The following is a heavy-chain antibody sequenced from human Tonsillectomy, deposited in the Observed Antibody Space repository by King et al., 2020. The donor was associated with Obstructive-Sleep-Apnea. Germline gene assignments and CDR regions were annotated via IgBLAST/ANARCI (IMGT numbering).Heavy chain of an antibody. V-gene: IGHV3-30*04. CDR2: ISDDGSNK. J-gene: IGHJ6*02. CDR3: ARVGQGIDYYYYGMDV. CDR1: GFTLSPYA. Sequence: QVPLVESGGGVVQPGRSLRLSCAASGFTLSPYAMDWVRQAPGKGLEWVAVISDDGSNKYYAASVKGRFTISRDNSKNTLYLQMNSLSAEDTAVYYCARVGQGIDYYYYGMDVWGQGTTVTAPS. D-gene: IGHD2-21*01.